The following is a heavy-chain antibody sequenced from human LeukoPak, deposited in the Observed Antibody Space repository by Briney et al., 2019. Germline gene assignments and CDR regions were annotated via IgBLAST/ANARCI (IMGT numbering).Heavy chain of an antibody. Sequence: PGGSLRLSCAASGFTFSSYGMHWVRQAPGKGLEWVAFIRYDGSNKYYADSVKGRFTISRDNSKNTLYLQMNSLRAEDTAVYYCAKEAVGSLNWEYYFDYWGQGTLVTVSS. CDR2: IRYDGSNK. D-gene: IGHD1-26*01. V-gene: IGHV3-30*02. J-gene: IGHJ4*02. CDR1: GFTFSSYG. CDR3: AKEAVGSLNWEYYFDY.